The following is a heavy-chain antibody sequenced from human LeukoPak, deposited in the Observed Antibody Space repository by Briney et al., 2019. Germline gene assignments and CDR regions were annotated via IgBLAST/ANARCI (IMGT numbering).Heavy chain of an antibody. Sequence: GGSLRLSCAASGFTFSSYAMSWVRLAPGKGLEWVSTISGSGDTTYYADSVRGRFTVSRDNPKNTLYLQMNSLRAENTAVYYCARTPQKHCSSTTCYPDYWGQGTLVTVSS. V-gene: IGHV3-23*01. CDR1: GFTFSSYA. CDR3: ARTPQKHCSSTTCYPDY. D-gene: IGHD2-2*01. J-gene: IGHJ4*02. CDR2: ISGSGDTT.